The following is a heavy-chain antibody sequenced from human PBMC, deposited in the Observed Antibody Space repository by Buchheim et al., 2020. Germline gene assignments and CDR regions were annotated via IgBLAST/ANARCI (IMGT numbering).Heavy chain of an antibody. CDR3: ARLDMQTSLEGDAT. CDR2: FYYTGST. CDR1: GGSISRSGYF. D-gene: IGHD3-9*01. Sequence: QLQLQESGPGLVKPSETLSLSCTVSGGSISRSGYFWVWIRQPPGEGLEWIGSFYYTGSTFYSPSLQGRVTISADTSKNPFSLKLSSVTAADTAVYYCARLDMQTSLEGDATWGQGTL. V-gene: IGHV4-39*01. J-gene: IGHJ5*02.